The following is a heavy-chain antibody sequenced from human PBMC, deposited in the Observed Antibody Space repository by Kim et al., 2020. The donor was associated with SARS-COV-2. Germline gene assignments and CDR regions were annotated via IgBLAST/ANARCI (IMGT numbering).Heavy chain of an antibody. D-gene: IGHD1-26*01. CDR3: AIRLGGPVGAFDY. CDR2: IGGSGAST. CDR1: AFTFDSYA. V-gene: IGHV3-23*01. Sequence: GGSLRLSCAASAFTFDSYAMSWVRQAPGKGLEWVSTIGGSGASTYYADSVKGRFTVSRDNSKNTLYLQMNSLRAEDTALYYCAIRLGGPVGAFDYWGQGTLVTVSS. J-gene: IGHJ4*02.